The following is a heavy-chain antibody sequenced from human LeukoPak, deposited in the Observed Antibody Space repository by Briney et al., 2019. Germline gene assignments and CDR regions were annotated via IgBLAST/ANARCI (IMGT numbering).Heavy chain of an antibody. CDR3: ARVGYCSSPSCYYYYSYMDV. CDR2: IYFSGST. V-gene: IGHV4-30-4*08. J-gene: IGHJ6*03. Sequence: SQTLSLTGTVSGGSISSGDYCWSWIRQPPGKGLEWIGYIYFSGSTFYNPSLKSRVTISADTSRNQFSLRLSSVTAADTAVYYCARVGYCSSPSCYYYYSYMDVWGTGTTVTVSS. D-gene: IGHD2-2*03. CDR1: GGSISSGDYC.